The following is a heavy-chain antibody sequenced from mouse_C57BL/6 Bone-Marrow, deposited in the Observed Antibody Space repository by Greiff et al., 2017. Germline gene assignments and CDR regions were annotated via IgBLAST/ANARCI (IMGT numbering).Heavy chain of an antibody. J-gene: IGHJ4*01. CDR1: GFTFSSYA. V-gene: IGHV5-4*03. Sequence: EVKLMESGGGLVKPGGSLKLSCAASGFTFSSYAMSWVRQTPEKRLEWVATISDGGSYTYYPDNVKGRFTISRDNAKNNLYLQMSHLKSVDTAMYYCASYYAMDYWGQGTSGTVSS. CDR3: ASYYAMDY. CDR2: ISDGGSYT.